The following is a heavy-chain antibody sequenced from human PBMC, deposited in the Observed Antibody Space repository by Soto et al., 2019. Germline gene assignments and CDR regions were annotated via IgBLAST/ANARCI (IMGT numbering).Heavy chain of an antibody. CDR3: ARSVDP. CDR1: GGSISSGGYS. J-gene: IGHJ5*02. V-gene: IGHV4-30-2*01. CDR2: IYHSGST. Sequence: SETLSLTCAVSGGSISSGGYSWSWIRQPPGKGLEWIGYIYHSGSTYYNPSLKSRVTISVDRSKNQFSLKLSSMTAADTAVYYCARSVDPWGQGTLVTVSS.